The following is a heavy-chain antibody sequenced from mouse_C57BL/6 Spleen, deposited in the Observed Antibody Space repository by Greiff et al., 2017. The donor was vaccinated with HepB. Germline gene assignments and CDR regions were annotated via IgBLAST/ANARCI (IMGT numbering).Heavy chain of an antibody. CDR2: IYPRDGST. Sequence: VQLQQSGPELVKPGASVKLSCKASGYTFTSYDINWVKQRPGQGLEWIGWIYPRDGSTKYNEKFKGKATLTVDTSSSTAYMELHSLTSEDSAVYCCGLRVYYAMDYWGQGTSVTVSS. CDR1: GYTFTSYD. J-gene: IGHJ4*01. D-gene: IGHD1-1*01. CDR3: GLRVYYAMDY. V-gene: IGHV1-85*01.